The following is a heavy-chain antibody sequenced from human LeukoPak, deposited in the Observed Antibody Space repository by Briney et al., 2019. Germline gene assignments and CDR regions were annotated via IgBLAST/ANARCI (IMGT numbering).Heavy chain of an antibody. CDR1: GVTFSSYG. V-gene: IGHV3-30*02. CDR3: AKDSAVSGSYPDASDI. D-gene: IGHD1-26*01. Sequence: GGSLRLSCVASGVTFSSYGMHWVRQAPGKGLEWVAFIRYDGSNEYYIDSVKGRFTLSRDNSKNTLYLQMSSLRAEDTAVYYCAKDSAVSGSYPDASDIWGQGTMVTVSS. J-gene: IGHJ3*02. CDR2: IRYDGSNE.